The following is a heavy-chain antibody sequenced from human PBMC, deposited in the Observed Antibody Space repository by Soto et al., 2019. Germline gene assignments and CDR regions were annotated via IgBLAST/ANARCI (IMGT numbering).Heavy chain of an antibody. Sequence: EVQLVESGGGLVKPGGSLRLSCAASGFTFSSAWMSWVRQAPGKGLEWVARIKSKIDGGTTDYAAPVRGRFTISRDDSKNTLYLQMDSLQIEDTAVYYCTPYDFVSASDRIRWAYWGQGALVTVSS. J-gene: IGHJ4*02. CDR3: TPYDFVSASDRIRWAY. D-gene: IGHD3-16*02. CDR2: IKSKIDGGTT. CDR1: GFTFSSAW. V-gene: IGHV3-15*01.